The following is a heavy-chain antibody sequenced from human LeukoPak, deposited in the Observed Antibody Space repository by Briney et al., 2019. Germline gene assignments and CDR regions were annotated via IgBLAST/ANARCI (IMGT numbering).Heavy chain of an antibody. D-gene: IGHD6-6*01. J-gene: IGHJ4*02. CDR1: GYTSTGYY. V-gene: IGHV1-2*02. Sequence: ASVKVSCKASGYTSTGYYMHWVRQAPGQGLEWMGWINPNSGGTDYAQKFRGRVTMTGDTSISTAYMELSRLRSDDTAVYYCAREETSIVTRPWYWGQGTLVTVSS. CDR3: AREETSIVTRPWY. CDR2: INPNSGGT.